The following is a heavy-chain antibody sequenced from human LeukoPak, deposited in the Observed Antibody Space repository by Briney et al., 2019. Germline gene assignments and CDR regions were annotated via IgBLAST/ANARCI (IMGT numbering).Heavy chain of an antibody. V-gene: IGHV3-74*01. Sequence: QPGGSLRLSCVASGFTFSSYWMHWVRQDPRKGLVWVSRISGDGRNINYADSVKGRFTISRDNAKNSLYLQMNSLRADDTAFYYCAKGRDSGRSQFDHWGQGTLVTVSS. CDR2: ISGDGRNI. D-gene: IGHD1-26*01. CDR3: AKGRDSGRSQFDH. J-gene: IGHJ4*02. CDR1: GFTFSSYW.